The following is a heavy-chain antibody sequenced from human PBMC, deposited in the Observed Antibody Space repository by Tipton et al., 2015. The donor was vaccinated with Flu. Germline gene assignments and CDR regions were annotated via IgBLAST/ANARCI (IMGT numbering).Heavy chain of an antibody. D-gene: IGHD6-6*01. Sequence: TLSLTCTVSGGSISSSSYYWGWIRQPPGKGLEWIGSIYYSGSTYYNPSLKSRVTISVDTSKNQFSLKLSTVTAADTAVYYCASDFGEMEQRVAFDILGQGTMVTVSS. V-gene: IGHV4-39*07. CDR2: IYYSGST. J-gene: IGHJ3*02. CDR3: ASDFGEMEQRVAFDI. CDR1: GGSISSSSYY.